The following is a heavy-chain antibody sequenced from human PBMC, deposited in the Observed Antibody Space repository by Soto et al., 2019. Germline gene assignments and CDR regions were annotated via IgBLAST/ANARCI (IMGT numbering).Heavy chain of an antibody. CDR2: ISSSGSTI. CDR3: ARDRSSWYGIDY. D-gene: IGHD6-13*01. CDR1: GFTFSDYY. Sequence: GGSLRLSCAASGFTFSDYYMIYIRQAPGKGLEWVSYISSSGSTIYYADSVKGRFTISRDNAKNSLYLQMNSLRAEDTAVYYCARDRSSWYGIDYWGQGTLVTVSS. V-gene: IGHV3-11*01. J-gene: IGHJ4*02.